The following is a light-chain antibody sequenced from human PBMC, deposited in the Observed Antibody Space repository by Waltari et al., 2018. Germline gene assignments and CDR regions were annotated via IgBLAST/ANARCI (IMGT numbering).Light chain of an antibody. CDR2: AAS. CDR3: QLYNMWPPGT. Sequence: EIVMTQSPATLSVSPGERATLSCRARQSVNSNLAWYQQRPGQAPRLLIFAASIRATDVPARFSGSGSGTDFTLTISNLQSEDFAVYYCQLYNMWPPGTFGPGTKLEIK. V-gene: IGKV3-15*01. CDR1: QSVNSN. J-gene: IGKJ2*01.